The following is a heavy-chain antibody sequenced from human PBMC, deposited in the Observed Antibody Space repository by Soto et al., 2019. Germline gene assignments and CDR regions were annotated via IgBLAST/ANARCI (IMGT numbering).Heavy chain of an antibody. CDR2: ISYDGSNK. J-gene: IGHJ6*02. V-gene: IGHV3-30*18. Sequence: GSLRLSCAASGLKSSYWMQWVRQDQGKGLVWVALISYDGSNKYYADSVKGRLTISRDNSKNTLYLQVSSLRPEDTAVYYCAKDRDSSGWFSGYYYGVDVWGQGTTVTVSS. D-gene: IGHD6-19*01. CDR1: GLKSSYW. CDR3: AKDRDSSGWFSGYYYGVDV.